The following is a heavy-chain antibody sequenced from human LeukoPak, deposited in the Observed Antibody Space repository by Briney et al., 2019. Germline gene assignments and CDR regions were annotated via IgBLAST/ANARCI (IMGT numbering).Heavy chain of an antibody. Sequence: ASVKVSCKASGYTFTSYGISWVRQAPGQGLEWMGWISAYNGNTDYAQKLQGRVTMTTDTSTSTAYMELRSLRSDDTAVYYCARYRGSSSLCYYFDYWGQGTLVTVSS. D-gene: IGHD6-13*01. J-gene: IGHJ4*02. CDR3: ARYRGSSSLCYYFDY. CDR1: GYTFTSYG. V-gene: IGHV1-18*01. CDR2: ISAYNGNT.